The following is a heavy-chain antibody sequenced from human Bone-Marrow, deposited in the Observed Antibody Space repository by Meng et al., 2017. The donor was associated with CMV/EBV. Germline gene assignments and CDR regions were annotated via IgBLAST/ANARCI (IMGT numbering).Heavy chain of an antibody. CDR1: GFTFSSYS. Sequence: SLRLSCAASGFTFSSYSMNWVRQAPGKGLEWVSGISWNSGSIGYADSVKGRFTISRDNAKNSLYLQMNSLRAEDTALYHCAKDIGKRGKYYGMDVWGQGTTVTVSS. V-gene: IGHV3-9*01. CDR3: AKDIGKRGKYYGMDV. CDR2: ISWNSGSI. J-gene: IGHJ6*02. D-gene: IGHD3-16*01.